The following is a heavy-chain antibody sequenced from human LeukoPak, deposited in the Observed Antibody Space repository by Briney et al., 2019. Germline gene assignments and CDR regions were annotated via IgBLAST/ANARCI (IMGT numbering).Heavy chain of an antibody. CDR1: GFTFSSYW. V-gene: IGHV3-74*01. D-gene: IGHD6-13*01. Sequence: EGSLRLSCAASGFTFSSYWMHWVRQAPGKGLVWVSRINSDGSSTSYADSVKGRFTISRDNAKNTLYLQMNSLRAEDTAVYYCARVDSSSWSPFDYWGQGTLVTVSS. J-gene: IGHJ4*02. CDR3: ARVDSSSWSPFDY. CDR2: INSDGSST.